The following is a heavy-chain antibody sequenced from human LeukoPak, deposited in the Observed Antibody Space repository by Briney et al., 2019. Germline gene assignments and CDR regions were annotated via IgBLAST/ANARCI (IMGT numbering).Heavy chain of an antibody. CDR2: IYYSGST. D-gene: IGHD3-3*01. CDR3: ARGRSILEWLLPWFDP. CDR1: GGSISSGGYY. Sequence: SQTLSLTCTVSGGSISSGGYYWSWIRQHPGKGLEWIGYIYYSGSTYYNPSLKSRVTISVDTSKNQFSLKLSSVTAADTAVYYCARGRSILEWLLPWFDPWGQGTLVTVSS. V-gene: IGHV4-31*03. J-gene: IGHJ5*02.